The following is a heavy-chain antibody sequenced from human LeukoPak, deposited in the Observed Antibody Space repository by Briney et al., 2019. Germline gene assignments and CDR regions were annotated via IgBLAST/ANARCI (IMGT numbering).Heavy chain of an antibody. CDR1: GGSISSGDYY. V-gene: IGHV4-30-4*08. D-gene: IGHD1-1*01. CDR3: AGYTTGGAWFDP. CDR2: IYYSGST. Sequence: PSETLSLTCTVSGGSISSGDYYWSWIRQPPGKGLEWIGYIYYSGSTSYNPSLKSRVTMSVDTSKNQFSLKLRSVTAADTAVYYCAGYTTGGAWFDPWGQGTLVTVSS. J-gene: IGHJ5*02.